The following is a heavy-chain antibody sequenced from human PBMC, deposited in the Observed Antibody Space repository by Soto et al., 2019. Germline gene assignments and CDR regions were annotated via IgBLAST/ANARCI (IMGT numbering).Heavy chain of an antibody. J-gene: IGHJ6*02. CDR3: ARAPQVTTFHYGMDV. CDR2: IEEDGNER. D-gene: IGHD2-21*02. CDR1: GFAFSSYW. Sequence: VQLVESGGGLVQPGGYLRLSCTASGFAFSSYWMNWVRRAPGKGLEWVASIEEDGNERYYVDSVKGRFTISRDNAMNSVYLQMNSLRAEDTAIYYWARAPQVTTFHYGMDVSDQGTTVTVSS. V-gene: IGHV3-7*05.